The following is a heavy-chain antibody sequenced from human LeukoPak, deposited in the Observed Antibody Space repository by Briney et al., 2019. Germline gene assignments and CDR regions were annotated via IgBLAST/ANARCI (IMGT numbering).Heavy chain of an antibody. Sequence: SETLSLTCTVSGGSVTTFYWSWIRQPAGKGLEWIGRIFTDGTTNYNPSLKSRVTMSVDTSKNQLSLRLSSVTAADTAVYYCARGSSSGWSWFDPWGQGTLVTVSS. CDR3: ARGSSSGWSWFDP. J-gene: IGHJ5*02. V-gene: IGHV4-4*07. CDR2: IFTDGTT. D-gene: IGHD6-19*01. CDR1: GGSVTTFY.